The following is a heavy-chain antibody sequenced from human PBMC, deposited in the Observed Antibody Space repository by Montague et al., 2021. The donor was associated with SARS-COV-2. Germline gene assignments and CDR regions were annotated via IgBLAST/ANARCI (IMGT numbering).Heavy chain of an antibody. J-gene: IGHJ4*02. V-gene: IGHV4-34*01. CDR1: GGSFSGYY. CDR2: INHRGST. CDR3: ARVTRTIKILWFGDRSIRYYFDY. D-gene: IGHD3-10*01. Sequence: SETLSLTCAVYGGSFSGYYWSWIRQPPGKGLEWIGEINHRGSTNYNPSLKSRVTISVDTSKNQFSLKLSSVTAADTAVYYCARVTRTIKILWFGDRSIRYYFDYWGQGTLVTVSS.